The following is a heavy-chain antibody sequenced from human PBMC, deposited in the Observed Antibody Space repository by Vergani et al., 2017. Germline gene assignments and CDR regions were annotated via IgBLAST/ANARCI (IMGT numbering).Heavy chain of an antibody. J-gene: IGHJ3*02. CDR3: ARDRELGYGDPDAFDI. V-gene: IGHV1-69*12. Sequence: QVQLVQSGAEVKKPGSSVKVSCKASGGTSSSYAISWVRQAPGQGLEWMGGIIPIFGTANYAQKFQGRVTITADESTSTAYMELSSLRSEDTAVYYCARDRELGYGDPDAFDIWGQGTMVTVSS. D-gene: IGHD4-17*01. CDR1: GGTSSSYA. CDR2: IIPIFGTA.